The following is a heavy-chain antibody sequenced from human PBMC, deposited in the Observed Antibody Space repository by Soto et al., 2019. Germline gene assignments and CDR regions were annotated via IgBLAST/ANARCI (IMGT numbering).Heavy chain of an antibody. D-gene: IGHD6-13*01. CDR1: GYTLTELS. CDR3: AAVVYSSSWIGGFDP. V-gene: IGHV1-24*01. CDR2: FDPEDGET. Sequence: GASVKVSCKVSGYTLTELSMHWVRQAPGKGLEWMGGFDPEDGETIYAQKFQGRVTMTEDTSTDTAYMELSSLRSEDTALYYCAAVVYSSSWIGGFDPWGQGTLVTGSS. J-gene: IGHJ5*02.